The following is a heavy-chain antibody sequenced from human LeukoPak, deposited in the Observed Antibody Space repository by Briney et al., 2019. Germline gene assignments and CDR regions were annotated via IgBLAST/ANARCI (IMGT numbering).Heavy chain of an antibody. J-gene: IGHJ2*01. CDR1: GYTFTSYY. Sequence: ASVKVSCKASGYTFTSYYMHWVRLAPGQGLEWMGIINPSGGSTSYAQKFQGRVTMTRDTSTSTVYMELSSLRSEDTAVYYCAREGIIGLRTRHWYFDLWGRGTLVTVSS. D-gene: IGHD2/OR15-2a*01. V-gene: IGHV1-46*01. CDR2: INPSGGST. CDR3: AREGIIGLRTRHWYFDL.